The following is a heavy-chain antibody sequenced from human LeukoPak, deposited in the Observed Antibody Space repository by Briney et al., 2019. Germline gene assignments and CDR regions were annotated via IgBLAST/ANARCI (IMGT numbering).Heavy chain of an antibody. CDR1: GGSISSGSYC. V-gene: IGHV4-61*09. CDR2: IHTNGNT. J-gene: IGHJ4*02. CDR3: ARAPHPIWFGENGGFDY. Sequence: PSETLSLTCTVSGGSISSGSYCWSWIRQPAGKGLEWIGHIHTNGNTNYSPSLKSRVTISVDTSKNQFSLKLSSVTAADTAVYYCARAPHPIWFGENGGFDYWGQGTLVTVSS. D-gene: IGHD3-10*01.